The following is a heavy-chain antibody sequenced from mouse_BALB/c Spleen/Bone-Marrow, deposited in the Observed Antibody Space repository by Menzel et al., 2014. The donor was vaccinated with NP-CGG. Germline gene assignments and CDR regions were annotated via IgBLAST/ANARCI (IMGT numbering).Heavy chain of an antibody. V-gene: IGHV14-3*02. CDR2: IDPANGNT. J-gene: IGHJ3*01. CDR1: GFNIIDTY. Sequence: VQLQQSGAELVKPGASVKLSCTASGFNIIDTYMHWVKRRPEQGLEWVGRIDPANGNTKYDAKFQGKATITADTSSNTPYLQLSSQTSEDTAVYYCARQDLCAYWGQGTLVTVSA. CDR3: ARQDLCAY.